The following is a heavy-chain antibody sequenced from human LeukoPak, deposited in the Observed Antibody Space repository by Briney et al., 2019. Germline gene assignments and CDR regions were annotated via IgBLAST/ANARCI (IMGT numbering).Heavy chain of an antibody. D-gene: IGHD2-15*01. Sequence: GGSLRLSCAVSGFNFDVYGMNWVRQAPGEGLEWVSSISSSSTNIYYADSVKGRFAVSRDNAKKPLYLLMHDLRAEDTAVYYCARDGSGSGDFWGQGTLVTVSS. V-gene: IGHV3-21*01. J-gene: IGHJ4*02. CDR3: ARDGSGSGDF. CDR2: ISSSSTNI. CDR1: GFNFDVYG.